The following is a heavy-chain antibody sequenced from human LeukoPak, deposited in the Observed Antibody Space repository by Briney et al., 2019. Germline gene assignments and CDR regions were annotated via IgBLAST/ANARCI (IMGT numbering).Heavy chain of an antibody. CDR3: TRFQEWEFRHRRYFDL. CDR2: IRSRAYGGAT. J-gene: IGHJ2*01. Sequence: GGSLRLSCTASGFSFRDYTISWVRQAPGKGLEWVGFIRSRAYGGATEYAASVQGRFTISRDNSRDIAYLQMNNLRPEATAVYYCTRFQEWEFRHRRYFDLWGRGTLVSVSS. D-gene: IGHD1-26*01. V-gene: IGHV3-49*04. CDR1: GFSFRDYT.